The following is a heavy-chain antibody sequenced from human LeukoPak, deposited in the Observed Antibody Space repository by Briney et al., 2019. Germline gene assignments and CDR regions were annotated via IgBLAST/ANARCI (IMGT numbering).Heavy chain of an antibody. CDR2: INPNSGGT. CDR1: GYTFTGYY. Sequence: GASVKVSCKASGYTFTGYYMHWVRQAPGQGLEWMGWINPNSGGTNYAQKFQGRVTMTRDTSISTAYMELSRLRSDDTAVYYCARESLGGGSYYADFQARDQFDYWGQGTLVTVSS. CDR3: ARESLGGGSYYADFQARDQFDY. D-gene: IGHD1-26*01. J-gene: IGHJ4*02. V-gene: IGHV1-2*02.